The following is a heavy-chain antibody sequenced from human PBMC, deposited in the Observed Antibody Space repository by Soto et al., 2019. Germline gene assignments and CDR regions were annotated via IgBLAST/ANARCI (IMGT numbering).Heavy chain of an antibody. D-gene: IGHD2-2*01. CDR1: GFTFSSYA. J-gene: IGHJ4*02. CDR2: ISGGAGST. Sequence: EVQLLESGGGLVQPGGSLRLSCAASGFTFSSYAMSWVRQAPGKGLEWVSAISGGAGSTYYADSVKGRFTISRDNPKNTLYLQMNGLRAEDTAVYYCAKTGEDCSSTSCYAGYWGQGILVTVSS. V-gene: IGHV3-23*01. CDR3: AKTGEDCSSTSCYAGY.